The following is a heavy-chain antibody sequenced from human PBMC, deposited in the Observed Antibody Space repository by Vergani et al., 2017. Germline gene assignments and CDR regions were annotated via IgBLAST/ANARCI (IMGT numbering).Heavy chain of an antibody. CDR1: GFTFSSYA. Sequence: VHLVESGGGLVQPGGSLRLSCAASGFTFSSYAMSWVRQAPGKGLEWVSAISGSGGSTYYADSVKGRFTISRDNSKNTLYLQMNSLRAEDTAVYYCAKAGIVVPAAITGIRAYYYYYMDVWGKGTTVTVSS. J-gene: IGHJ6*03. CDR2: ISGSGGST. V-gene: IGHV3-23*04. CDR3: AKAGIVVPAAITGIRAYYYYYMDV. D-gene: IGHD2-2*01.